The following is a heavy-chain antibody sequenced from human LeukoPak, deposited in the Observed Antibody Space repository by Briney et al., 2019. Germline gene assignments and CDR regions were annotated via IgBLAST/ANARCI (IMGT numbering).Heavy chain of an antibody. J-gene: IGHJ4*02. D-gene: IGHD3-22*01. Sequence: GGSLRLSCAASGFTFSSYAMSWVRRAPGKGLEWVSAISGSGGSTYYADSVKGRFTISRDNSKNTLYLQMNSLRAEDTAVYYCAKDPTYYYDSSGYGQDYWGQGTLVTVSS. V-gene: IGHV3-23*01. CDR3: AKDPTYYYDSSGYGQDY. CDR2: ISGSGGST. CDR1: GFTFSSYA.